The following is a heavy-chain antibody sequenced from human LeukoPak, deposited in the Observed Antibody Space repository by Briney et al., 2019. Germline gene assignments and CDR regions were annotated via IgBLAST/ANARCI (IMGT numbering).Heavy chain of an antibody. CDR1: GGSISSYY. CDR3: ARHLIAPPDAFDI. V-gene: IGHV4-59*08. CDR2: IYYSGST. Sequence: PSETLSLTCTVSGGSISSYYWSWIRQPPGKGLEWIGYIYYSGSTNYNPSLKSRVTISVDTSKNQFSLKLSSVTAADTAVYYCARHLIAPPDAFDIWGQGTMVTASS. J-gene: IGHJ3*02.